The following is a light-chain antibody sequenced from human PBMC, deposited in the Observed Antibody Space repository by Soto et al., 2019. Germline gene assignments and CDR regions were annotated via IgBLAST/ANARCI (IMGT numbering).Light chain of an antibody. J-gene: IGKJ1*01. CDR2: GAF. V-gene: IGKV3-20*01. CDR1: QYISTK. CDR3: QQYGDSPWT. Sequence: VLTQSAGSLSLSPGERATLSCRASQYISTKLAWYQQKPGQAPSLLFSGAFNRATETPARFSGSGSGTGFTLIISGVEAEDFAMYYCQQYGDSPWTFGQGTKVDIK.